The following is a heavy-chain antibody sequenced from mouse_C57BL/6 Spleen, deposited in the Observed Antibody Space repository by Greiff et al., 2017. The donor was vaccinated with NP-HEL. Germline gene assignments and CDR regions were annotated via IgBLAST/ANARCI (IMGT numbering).Heavy chain of an antibody. Sequence: QVQLQQPGAELVMPGASVKLSCKASGYTFTSYWMHWVKQRPGQGLEWIGEIDTSDSYTNYNQKFKGKSTLTVDKSSSTAYMQLSSLTSEDSAVYYCARSLITTVVGAMDYWGQGTSVTVSS. J-gene: IGHJ4*01. V-gene: IGHV1-69*01. D-gene: IGHD1-1*01. CDR1: GYTFTSYW. CDR3: ARSLITTVVGAMDY. CDR2: IDTSDSYT.